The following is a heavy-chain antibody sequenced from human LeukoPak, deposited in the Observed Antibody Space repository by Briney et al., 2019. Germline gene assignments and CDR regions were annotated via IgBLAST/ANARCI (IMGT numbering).Heavy chain of an antibody. CDR1: GFTFRNYV. J-gene: IGHJ4*02. CDR2: TSSDLNVK. V-gene: IGHV3-30-3*01. CDR3: AREGYYGSGSPPSLYFDY. D-gene: IGHD3-10*01. Sequence: GGSLKLSCAASGFTFRNYVIHWVRQAPGKGLEWVAVTSSDLNVKLYADSVKGRFTISRDNSRSTLYLQMNSLRPEDTAIYYCAREGYYGSGSPPSLYFDYWGQGTLVTVSS.